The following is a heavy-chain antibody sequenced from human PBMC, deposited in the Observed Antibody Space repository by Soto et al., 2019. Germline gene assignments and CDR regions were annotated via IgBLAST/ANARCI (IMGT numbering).Heavy chain of an antibody. Sequence: QVQLVQSGAEVKKPGASVKVSCKASGYTFTSYGLSWVRQAPGQGLEWMGWISAYNGNTNYAQKLQGRVTMTTDTPTTQAYMELRSLRSDDTAVYYCARDAYCSGGNCYRLGDFDYWGQGTLVTVSS. J-gene: IGHJ4*02. CDR1: GYTFTSYG. V-gene: IGHV1-18*01. D-gene: IGHD2-15*01. CDR3: ARDAYCSGGNCYRLGDFDY. CDR2: ISAYNGNT.